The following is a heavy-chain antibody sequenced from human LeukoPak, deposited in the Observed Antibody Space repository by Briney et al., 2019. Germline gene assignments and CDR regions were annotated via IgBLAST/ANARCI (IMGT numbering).Heavy chain of an antibody. J-gene: IGHJ3*02. CDR1: GYTLTGYY. D-gene: IGHD1-26*01. V-gene: IGHV1-2*02. CDR3: ARVGDKSDAFDI. Sequence: ASVKVSCKASGYTLTGYYMHWVRQAPGQGREWMGWINPNSGGTNYAQKFQGRVTMTRDTSISTAYMELSRLRSDDTAVYYCARVGDKSDAFDIWGQGTMVTVSS. CDR2: INPNSGGT.